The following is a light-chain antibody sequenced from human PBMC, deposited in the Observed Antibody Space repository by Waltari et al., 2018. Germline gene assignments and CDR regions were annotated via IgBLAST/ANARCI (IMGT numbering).Light chain of an antibody. CDR3: QHRNTGLT. Sequence: EIVLTQSPVTLSLSPGDTATLSCRASPSIGSYLAWYQRKPGQAPRPLIYDASNRAAGIPPRFSGGGSGTDFTLTISGFEPEDFAVYYCQHRNTGLTFGGGTKVEIE. CDR2: DAS. V-gene: IGKV3-11*01. J-gene: IGKJ4*01. CDR1: PSIGSY.